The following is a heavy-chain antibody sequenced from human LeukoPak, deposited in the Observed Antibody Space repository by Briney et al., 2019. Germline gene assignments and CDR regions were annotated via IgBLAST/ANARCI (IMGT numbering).Heavy chain of an antibody. V-gene: IGHV3-73*01. D-gene: IGHD3-10*01. CDR1: GFTFSGSA. Sequence: GGSLRLSCAASGFTFSGSAMPWVRQASGKGLEWVGRIRSKANSYATAYAASVKGRFTISRDDSKNTAYLQMNSLKTEDTAVYYCSAFPRSGASDAFDIWGQGTMVAVSS. CDR3: SAFPRSGASDAFDI. CDR2: IRSKANSYAT. J-gene: IGHJ3*02.